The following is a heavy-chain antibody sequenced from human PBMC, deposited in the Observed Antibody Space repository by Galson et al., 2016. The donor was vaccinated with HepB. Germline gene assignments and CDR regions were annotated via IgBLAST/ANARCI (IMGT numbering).Heavy chain of an antibody. D-gene: IGHD6-19*01. CDR3: SSDLGGRRGWFYFHH. Sequence: SVKVSCKASGDTFSTYTISWVRRAPGRGLEWMGRIIPILDMTKYARRFQGRVTITADESTNTAYMELSRLTSDDTAVYFCSSDLGGRRGWFYFHHWGQGTLVTVSS. J-gene: IGHJ1*01. CDR2: IIPILDMT. CDR1: GDTFSTYT. V-gene: IGHV1-69*02.